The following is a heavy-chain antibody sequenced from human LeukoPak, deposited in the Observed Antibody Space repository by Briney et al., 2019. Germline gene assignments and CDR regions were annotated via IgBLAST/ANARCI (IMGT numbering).Heavy chain of an antibody. D-gene: IGHD6-25*01. V-gene: IGHV3-7*03. Sequence: GGSLRLSCAASAFTFSNYWMSWVRQAPGKGLEWVANIKQDGSEKKYVESVKGRFTISRDNAKNSLYLQMNSLGVDDMAVYYCARGSGWLGYWGQGTLVTASS. CDR1: AFTFSNYW. CDR2: IKQDGSEK. J-gene: IGHJ4*02. CDR3: ARGSGWLGY.